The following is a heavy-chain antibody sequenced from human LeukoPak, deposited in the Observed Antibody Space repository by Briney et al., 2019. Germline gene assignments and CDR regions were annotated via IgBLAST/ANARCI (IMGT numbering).Heavy chain of an antibody. D-gene: IGHD6-13*01. CDR1: GYTFTSYG. Sequence: GASVKVSCKASGYTFTSYGISWVRQAPGQGLEWMGWISAYSGNTNYAQKLQGRVTMTTDTSTSTAYMELRSLRSDDTAVYYCARVTDSNWYLYSFDDWGQGTLVTVSS. CDR2: ISAYSGNT. J-gene: IGHJ4*02. CDR3: ARVTDSNWYLYSFDD. V-gene: IGHV1-18*01.